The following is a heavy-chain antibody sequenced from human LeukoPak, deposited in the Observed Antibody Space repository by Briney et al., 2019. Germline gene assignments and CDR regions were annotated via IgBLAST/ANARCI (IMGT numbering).Heavy chain of an antibody. J-gene: IGHJ4*02. V-gene: IGHV1-18*01. CDR3: ARLNVLMVYATPPDY. CDR2: ISAYNGNT. Sequence: ASVKVSCKASGYTFTSYGISWVRQAPGQGLEWMGWISAYNGNTNYAQKLQGRVTMTTDTSTSTAYMELRSLRSDDTAVYYCARLNVLMVYATPPDYWGQGTLVTVSS. D-gene: IGHD2-8*01. CDR1: GYTFTSYG.